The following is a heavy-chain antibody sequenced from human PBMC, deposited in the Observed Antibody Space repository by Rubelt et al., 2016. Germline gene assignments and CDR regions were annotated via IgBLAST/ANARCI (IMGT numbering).Heavy chain of an antibody. D-gene: IGHD3-3*01. J-gene: IGHJ3*02. V-gene: IGHV4-39*07. CDR3: AREHRSEWNDAFDI. CDR1: GDSISSSTYY. CDR2: IWHSGTT. Sequence: QLQLQESGPGLVKPSETLSVTCTVSGDSISSSTYYWGWIRQPPGKGLEWIGNIWHSGTTYSNPSLKSRVTISVDTSKNQFSLKRSAVTAADTAVYYCAREHRSEWNDAFDIWGQGTMVIVSS.